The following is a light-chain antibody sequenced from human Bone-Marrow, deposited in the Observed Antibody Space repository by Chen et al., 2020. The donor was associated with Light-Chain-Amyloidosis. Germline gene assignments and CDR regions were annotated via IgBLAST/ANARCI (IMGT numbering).Light chain of an antibody. J-gene: IGKJ1*01. CDR2: DAS. V-gene: IGKV3-11*01. CDR3: QQRSNWPQRT. Sequence: DIVLTQSPATLSLSPGERATLSCRASQSVRRYLDWYQQKPGQAPGLLIYDASNRASGLPARFSGSGYGTDLTLTISSLEPEEFAVYYCQQRSNWPQRTFGQGTKVEIK. CDR1: QSVRRY.